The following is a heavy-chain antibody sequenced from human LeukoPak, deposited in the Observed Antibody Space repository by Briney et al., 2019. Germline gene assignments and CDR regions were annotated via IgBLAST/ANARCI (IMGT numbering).Heavy chain of an antibody. V-gene: IGHV3-30*01. CDR1: GFTFSSYA. D-gene: IGHD1-26*01. CDR2: ISYDGSNK. Sequence: GGSLRLSCAASGFTFSSYAMHWVRQAPGKGLEWVAVISYDGSNKYYADSVKGRFTISRDNSKNTLYLQMNSLRAEDTAVYYCAREGSGTGSYYKAFDIWGQGTMVTVSS. J-gene: IGHJ3*02. CDR3: AREGSGTGSYYKAFDI.